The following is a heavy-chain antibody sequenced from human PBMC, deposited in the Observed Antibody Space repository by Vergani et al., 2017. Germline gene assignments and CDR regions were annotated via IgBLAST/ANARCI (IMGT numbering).Heavy chain of an antibody. J-gene: IGHJ2*01. CDR1: GGSISSGSYY. Sequence: QVQLQESGPGLVKPSQTLSLTCTVSGGSISSGSYYWSWIRQPAGKGLEWIGRIYTSGSTNYNPSLKSRVTMSVDTSKNQFSLKLSSVTAADTAVYYCAREYSSSSGHYRYFDLWGRGTLATVSS. V-gene: IGHV4-61*02. CDR2: IYTSGST. D-gene: IGHD6-6*01. CDR3: AREYSSSSGHYRYFDL.